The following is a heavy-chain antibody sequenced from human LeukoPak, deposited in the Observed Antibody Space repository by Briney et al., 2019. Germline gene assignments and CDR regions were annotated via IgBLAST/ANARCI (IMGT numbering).Heavy chain of an antibody. D-gene: IGHD2-2*01. Sequence: PGGSLRLSCAASGLSSSRYWMSLVRQAAGKGLEWVANINQDGSEKYYVDSVKGRFTTSRDNAKNSLYMQMNSLRAEDTAVYYCGLYSSSQTAMDVWGQGTAVTVSS. V-gene: IGHV3-7*01. CDR2: INQDGSEK. J-gene: IGHJ6*02. CDR3: GLYSSSQTAMDV. CDR1: GLSSSRYW.